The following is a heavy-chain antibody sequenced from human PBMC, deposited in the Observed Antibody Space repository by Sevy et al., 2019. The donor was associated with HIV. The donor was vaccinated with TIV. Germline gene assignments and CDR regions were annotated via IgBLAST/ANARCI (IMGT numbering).Heavy chain of an antibody. V-gene: IGHV3-23*01. CDR3: AKSKINVGATAAVDY. Sequence: GGSLRLSCAASGFTFSSYAMSWVRQAPGKGLEWVSAISGSGGSTYYADSVKGRFIISRDNSMNTVYLQMNSLRAEDTAVYYCAKSKINVGATAAVDYWGQGTLVTVSS. CDR1: GFTFSSYA. CDR2: ISGSGGST. D-gene: IGHD1-26*01. J-gene: IGHJ4*02.